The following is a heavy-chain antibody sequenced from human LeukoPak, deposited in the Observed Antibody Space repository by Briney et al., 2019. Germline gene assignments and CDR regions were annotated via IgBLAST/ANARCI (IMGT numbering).Heavy chain of an antibody. V-gene: IGHV1-24*01. J-gene: IGHJ4*02. Sequence: ASVKVSCKASGYTFTSYDINWVRQATGQGLEWMGGFDPEDGETIYAQKFQGRVTMTEDTSTDTAYMELSSLRSEDTAVYYCATDPFSGWYNYWGQGTLVTVSS. CDR2: FDPEDGET. CDR1: GYTFTSYD. D-gene: IGHD6-19*01. CDR3: ATDPFSGWYNY.